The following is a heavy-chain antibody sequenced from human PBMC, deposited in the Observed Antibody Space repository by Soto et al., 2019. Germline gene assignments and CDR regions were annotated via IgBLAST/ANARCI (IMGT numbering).Heavy chain of an antibody. CDR3: ARDLGYSSGWYMGYYYYYGMDV. J-gene: IGHJ6*02. D-gene: IGHD6-19*01. CDR1: GYTFTSYV. Sequence: ASVKVSCKSSGYTFTSYVIHWVRPAPGQRREWMGWINAGNGNTKYSQKFQGRVTITADESTSTAYMELSSLRSEDTAVYYCARDLGYSSGWYMGYYYYYGMDVWGQGTTVTVSS. V-gene: IGHV1-3*01. CDR2: INAGNGNT.